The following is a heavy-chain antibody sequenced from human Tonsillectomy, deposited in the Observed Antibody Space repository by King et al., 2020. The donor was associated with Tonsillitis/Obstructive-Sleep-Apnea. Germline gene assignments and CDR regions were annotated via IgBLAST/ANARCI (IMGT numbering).Heavy chain of an antibody. CDR1: EFTFISYW. CDR2: INSDGSIT. V-gene: IGHV3-74*01. J-gene: IGHJ6*03. D-gene: IGHD3-16*01. CDR3: ARVGGSSLYYYDMDV. Sequence: VQLVESGGGLVQPGGSLRLSCAASEFTFISYWMHWVRQAPGKGLVWVSRINSDGSITSFADSVQGRFTISRDDAKNTLYLQMNSLRVEDTAVYYCARVGGSSLYYYDMDVWGNGTTVTVSS.